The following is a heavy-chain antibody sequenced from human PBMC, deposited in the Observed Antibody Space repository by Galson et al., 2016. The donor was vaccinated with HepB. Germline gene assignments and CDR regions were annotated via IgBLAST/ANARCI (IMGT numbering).Heavy chain of an antibody. V-gene: IGHV1-8*01. CDR3: ARNREFTGDFDY. CDR2: MTPNSGKT. J-gene: IGHJ4*02. CDR1: GYTFTNYD. D-gene: IGHD7-27*01. Sequence: SVKVSCKASGYTFTNYDINWVRQATGQGLEWLGWMTPNSGKTGYAQKFQGRLTLTRDTSTSTAYMELSSLTPDDTAVYFCARNREFTGDFDYWGQGALVTVSS.